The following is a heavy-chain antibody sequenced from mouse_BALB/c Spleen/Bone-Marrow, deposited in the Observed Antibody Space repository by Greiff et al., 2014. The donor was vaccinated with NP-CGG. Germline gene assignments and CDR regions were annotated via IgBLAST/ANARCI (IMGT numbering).Heavy chain of an antibody. V-gene: IGHV1-67*01. CDR1: GYTFTDYA. Sequence: VKLVESGPGLMRPGVSVKISCKGSGYTFTDYAMHWVKQSHAKSLEWIGVISTYSGNTNYNQKFKGKATMTVDKSSSTAYMELARLTSEDSAIYYCARAGYGSSYDWFAYWGQGTLVTVSA. CDR3: ARAGYGSSYDWFAY. D-gene: IGHD1-1*01. CDR2: ISTYSGNT. J-gene: IGHJ3*01.